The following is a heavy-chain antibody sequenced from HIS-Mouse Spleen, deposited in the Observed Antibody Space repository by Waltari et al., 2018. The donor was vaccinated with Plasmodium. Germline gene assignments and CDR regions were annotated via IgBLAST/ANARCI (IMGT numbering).Heavy chain of an antibody. CDR2: IDWDDDK. Sequence: QVTLRESGPALVKPTQTLTLTCTFPGFSLSTTRMCVTWIRPPTGKALESLARIDWDDDKYYSTSLKTRLTISKDTSKNQVVLTMTNMDPVDTATYYCARTTYSSSSAKYYYYGMDVWGQGTTVTVSS. CDR3: ARTTYSSSSAKYYYYGMDV. J-gene: IGHJ6*02. CDR1: GFSLSTTRMC. D-gene: IGHD6-6*01. V-gene: IGHV2-70*15.